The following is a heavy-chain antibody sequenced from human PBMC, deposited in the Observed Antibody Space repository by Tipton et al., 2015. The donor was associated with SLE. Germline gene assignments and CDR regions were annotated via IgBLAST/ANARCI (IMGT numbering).Heavy chain of an antibody. V-gene: IGHV4-39*07. J-gene: IGHJ4*02. D-gene: IGHD1-1*01. CDR1: GGSISRSSYS. CDR2: IFYSGSTST. Sequence: TLSLTCTVSGGSISRSSYSWGWIRQPPGKGLEWIGNIFYSGSTSTYYSPSLRNPLTISVDTAKNQFSLKLSSVTAADTAVYYCARVGRHDLFDYWGQGTLVTVSS. CDR3: ARVGRHDLFDY.